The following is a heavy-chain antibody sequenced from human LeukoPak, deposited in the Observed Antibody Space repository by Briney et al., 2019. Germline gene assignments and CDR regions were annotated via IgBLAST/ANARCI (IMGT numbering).Heavy chain of an antibody. CDR1: GFTFSSYA. V-gene: IGHV3-23*01. D-gene: IGHD3-22*01. J-gene: IGHJ4*02. Sequence: GGSLRLSCAASGFTFSSYAMSWVREAPGKGLEWVSAISGSGGSTYYADSVKGRFTISRDNSKNTLYLQMNSLRAEDTAVNYCAKDSPNVEYYYDSSGTLWYWCQGTLVPVSS. CDR2: ISGSGGST. CDR3: AKDSPNVEYYYDSSGTLWY.